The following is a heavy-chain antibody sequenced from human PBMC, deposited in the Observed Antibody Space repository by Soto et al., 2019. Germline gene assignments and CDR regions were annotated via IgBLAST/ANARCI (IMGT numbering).Heavy chain of an antibody. D-gene: IGHD3-10*01. J-gene: IGHJ4*02. V-gene: IGHV3-23*01. Sequence: EVQLLESEGGLVQPGGSLRLSCAASGFTFNNYAMIWVRQAPGKGLEWVSAISGGGDTTSYADSVKGRFTVSRDGSKNTLYLQMSSLRAEDTALYYCAKGRGGSGSLTPRVDFWGQGTLVTVSS. CDR3: AKGRGGSGSLTPRVDF. CDR1: GFTFNNYA. CDR2: ISGGGDTT.